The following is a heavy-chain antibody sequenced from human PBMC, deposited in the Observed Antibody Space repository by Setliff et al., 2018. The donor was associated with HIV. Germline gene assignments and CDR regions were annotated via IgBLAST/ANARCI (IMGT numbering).Heavy chain of an antibody. V-gene: IGHV4-39*02. Sequence: PSETLSLTCTASGGSTDSGSYYWAWIRQPPGKGLEWIGSMYYTVSTYYNPSLKSRVTISIDTSKNQFSLKLNSVTAADTAMYYCARDGGSSGWYFVLGYSDYWGPGTLVTVSS. CDR2: MYYTVST. J-gene: IGHJ4*02. D-gene: IGHD6-19*01. CDR1: GGSTDSGSYY. CDR3: ARDGGSSGWYFVLGYSDY.